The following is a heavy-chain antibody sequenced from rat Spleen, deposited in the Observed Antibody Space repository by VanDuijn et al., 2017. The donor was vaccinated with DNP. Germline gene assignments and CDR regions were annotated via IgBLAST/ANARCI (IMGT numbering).Heavy chain of an antibody. CDR1: GFTFSDYY. V-gene: IGHV5-22*01. J-gene: IGHJ3*01. Sequence: EVQLVESGGGLVQPGRSLRLSCAASGFTFSDYYMAWVRQAPKKGLEWVASITNEGSSTYFGDSVKGRFTISRDNAKSTLYLQMNSLRSEDTATYYCSTRGAYWGQGTLVTVSS. CDR3: STRGAY. CDR2: ITNEGSST.